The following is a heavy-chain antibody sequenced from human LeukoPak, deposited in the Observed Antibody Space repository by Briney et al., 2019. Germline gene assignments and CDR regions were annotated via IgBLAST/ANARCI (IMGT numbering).Heavy chain of an antibody. Sequence: GGSLRLSCAASGFTFSSYSMNWVRQAPGKGLEWVSSISSSSSYIYYADSVKGRFTTSRDNAKNSLYLQMNSLRAEDTAVYYCARVGGIVVVPAAPSDYWGQGTLVTVSS. CDR2: ISSSSSYI. V-gene: IGHV3-21*01. J-gene: IGHJ4*02. D-gene: IGHD2-2*01. CDR3: ARVGGIVVVPAAPSDY. CDR1: GFTFSSYS.